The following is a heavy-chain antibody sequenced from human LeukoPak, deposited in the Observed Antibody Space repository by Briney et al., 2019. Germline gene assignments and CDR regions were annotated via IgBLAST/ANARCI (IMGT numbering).Heavy chain of an antibody. D-gene: IGHD3-3*01. CDR1: GFTFSSYG. CDR3: ASLSFTIFGVVVAFDY. Sequence: GGSLRLSCAASGFTFSSYGMHWVRQAPGKGLEWVAIIWYDGSNKYYADSVKGRFTISRDNSKNTLYLQMNSLRAEDTAVYYCASLSFTIFGVVVAFDYWGQGTLVTVSS. V-gene: IGHV3-33*01. CDR2: IWYDGSNK. J-gene: IGHJ4*02.